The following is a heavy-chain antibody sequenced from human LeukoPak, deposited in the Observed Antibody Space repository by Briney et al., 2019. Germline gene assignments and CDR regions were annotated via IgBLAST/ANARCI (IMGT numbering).Heavy chain of an antibody. Sequence: GESLQISCKGFGYSFSSYWIGWVRQMPGKGLEWMGIIYPGDSDIRYSPSFQGQVTISGDKSISTAYLQWSSLKASDTAMYYCARLLRYAFDIWGHGTMVTVSS. CDR1: GYSFSSYW. CDR2: IYPGDSDI. D-gene: IGHD5-18*01. V-gene: IGHV5-51*01. J-gene: IGHJ3*02. CDR3: ARLLRYAFDI.